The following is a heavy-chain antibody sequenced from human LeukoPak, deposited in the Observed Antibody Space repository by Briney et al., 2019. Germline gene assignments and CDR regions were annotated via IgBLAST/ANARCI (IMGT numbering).Heavy chain of an antibody. V-gene: IGHV5-51*01. CDR1: GYSFTSYW. D-gene: IGHD3-10*01. J-gene: IGHJ6*02. CDR2: IYPGDSDT. Sequence: GESLKISCKGSGYSFTSYWIGWVRQMPGKGLEWMGIIYPGDSDTRYSPSFQGQVTISADKSISTAYLQWSSLKASDTAMYYCARHYYGSGSQLPLGGMDVWGQGTTVTVSS. CDR3: ARHYYGSGSQLPLGGMDV.